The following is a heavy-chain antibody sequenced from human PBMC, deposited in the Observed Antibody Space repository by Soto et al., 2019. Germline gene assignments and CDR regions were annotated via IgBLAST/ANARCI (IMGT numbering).Heavy chain of an antibody. CDR3: AKARAYYYDSSALGDY. CDR2: ISYDGSNK. CDR1: RFTFSSYG. V-gene: IGHV3-30*18. Sequence: QVQLVESGGGVVHPGRSLRLSCAASRFTFSSYGMHWVRQAPGKGLEWVAVISYDGSNKYYADSVKGRFTISRDNSKNTLYLQMNSLRAEDTAVYYCAKARAYYYDSSALGDYWGQGTLVTVSS. J-gene: IGHJ4*02. D-gene: IGHD3-22*01.